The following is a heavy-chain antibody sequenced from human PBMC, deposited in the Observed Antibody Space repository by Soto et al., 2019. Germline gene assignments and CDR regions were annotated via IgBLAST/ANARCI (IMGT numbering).Heavy chain of an antibody. V-gene: IGHV3-33*01. CDR3: ARTPYCSGGSGYSNPFGLGMYFDY. CDR1: RFTFSNYG. Sequence: GGSLRLSCAASRFTFSNYGMHWVRQAPDKGLEWVAFIWTDGSDKYYADSVKGRFTISRDNSKNTLYLQMNSLRAEDTAVYYCARTPYCSGGSGYSNPFGLGMYFDYWGQGTLVTVSS. J-gene: IGHJ4*02. CDR2: IWTDGSDK. D-gene: IGHD2-15*01.